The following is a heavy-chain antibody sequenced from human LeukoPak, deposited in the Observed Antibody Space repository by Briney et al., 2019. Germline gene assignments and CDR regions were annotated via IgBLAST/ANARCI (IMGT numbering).Heavy chain of an antibody. CDR2: IYYSGST. CDR1: GGSISSYY. D-gene: IGHD3-3*01. Sequence: SETLSLTCTVSGGSISSYYWSWIRQPPGKGLEWIGYIYYSGSTNYNPSLKSRVTISVDTSKNQFSLKLSSVTAADTAVYYCARDLRDFWSGDYAFDIWAKGQWSPSLQ. J-gene: IGHJ3*02. V-gene: IGHV4-59*01. CDR3: ARDLRDFWSGDYAFDI.